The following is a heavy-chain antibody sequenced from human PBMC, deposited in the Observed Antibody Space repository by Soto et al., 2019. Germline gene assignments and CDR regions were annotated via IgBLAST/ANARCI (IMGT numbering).Heavy chain of an antibody. CDR2: TYYRSRWYN. CDR3: AGTTSHYWYYMDV. V-gene: IGHV6-1*01. Sequence: QVQLQESGPGLVKPSQTLSLTCAISGDSVSSNSAAWNWIRQSPSRGHEWLGRTYYRSRWYNDYAVSVRSRITVNPDTSKNQFSLQLTSVTPEDTAVYYCAGTTSHYWYYMDVWGKGTTVTVSS. CDR1: GDSVSSNSAA. J-gene: IGHJ6*03. D-gene: IGHD1-7*01.